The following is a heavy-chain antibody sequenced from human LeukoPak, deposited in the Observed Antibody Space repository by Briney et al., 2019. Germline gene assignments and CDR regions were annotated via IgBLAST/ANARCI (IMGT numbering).Heavy chain of an antibody. V-gene: IGHV3-23*01. D-gene: IGHD6-19*01. Sequence: GGSLRLSCAASGSTFSSYAMSWVRQAPGKGLEWVSAISGSGGSTYYADSVKGRFTISRDNSKNTLYLQMNSLRAEDTAVYYCAKAVAVAGTIDYWGQGTLVTVSS. J-gene: IGHJ4*02. CDR1: GSTFSSYA. CDR3: AKAVAVAGTIDY. CDR2: ISGSGGST.